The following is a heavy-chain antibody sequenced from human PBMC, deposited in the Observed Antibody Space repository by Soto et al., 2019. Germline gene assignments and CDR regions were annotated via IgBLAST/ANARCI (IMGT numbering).Heavy chain of an antibody. CDR1: GGSITSYY. Sequence: LALTFSVSGGSITSYYWSWIRQPPGKGLEWIGYIYYSGSTNYNPSLKSRVTISVDTSKNQFSLKLSSVTAADTAVYYCAGPGYWGQGTLVTVSS. CDR3: AGPGY. CDR2: IYYSGST. V-gene: IGHV4-59*01. J-gene: IGHJ4*02.